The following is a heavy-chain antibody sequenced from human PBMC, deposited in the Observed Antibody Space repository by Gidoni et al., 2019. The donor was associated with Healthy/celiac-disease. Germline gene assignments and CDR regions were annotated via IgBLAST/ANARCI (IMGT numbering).Heavy chain of an antibody. CDR2: IIPILGIA. CDR1: GGTFSSYA. Sequence: QVQLVQSGAEVTKPGSSVKVSCKASGGTFSSYAISWVRQAPGQGLEWMGRIIPILGIANYAQKFQGRVTITADKSTSTAYMELSSLRSEDTAVYYCARDYDFWSGPFDYWGQGTLVTVSS. V-gene: IGHV1-69*09. D-gene: IGHD3-3*01. CDR3: ARDYDFWSGPFDY. J-gene: IGHJ4*02.